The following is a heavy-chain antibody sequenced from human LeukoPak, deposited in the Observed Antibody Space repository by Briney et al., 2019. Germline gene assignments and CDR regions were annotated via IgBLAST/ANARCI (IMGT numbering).Heavy chain of an antibody. J-gene: IGHJ4*02. D-gene: IGHD2-21*02. Sequence: GGSLRLPCAASGFTFSNYAMNWVRQAPGKGLEWVSSISGSGGSTYYADSVKGRFTISRDNSKNTLYLQINSLRAEDTAVYYCAKAARSDSTDYWGQGTLVTVSS. CDR3: AKAARSDSTDY. CDR2: ISGSGGST. CDR1: GFTFSNYA. V-gene: IGHV3-23*01.